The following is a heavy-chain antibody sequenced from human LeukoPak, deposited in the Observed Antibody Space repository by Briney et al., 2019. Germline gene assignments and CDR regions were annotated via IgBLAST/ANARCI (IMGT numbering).Heavy chain of an antibody. CDR3: ATVLADGSGSKTYNWFDP. CDR1: GYTLTELS. V-gene: IGHV1-24*01. Sequence: GASVKVSCKVSGYTLTELSMHWVRQAPGEGLEWMGGFDPEDGETIYAQKFQGRVTMTEGTSTDTAYMELSSLRSEDTAVYYCATVLADGSGSKTYNWFDPWGQGTLVTVSS. D-gene: IGHD3-10*01. J-gene: IGHJ5*02. CDR2: FDPEDGET.